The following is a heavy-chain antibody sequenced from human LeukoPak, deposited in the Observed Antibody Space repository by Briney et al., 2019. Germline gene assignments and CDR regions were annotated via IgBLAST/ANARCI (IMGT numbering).Heavy chain of an antibody. J-gene: IGHJ4*02. D-gene: IGHD7-27*01. CDR2: IYYSGST. CDR3: ARETPGAGHFDY. Sequence: KPSETLSLTCTVSGGSISSGDYYWSWIRQPPGKGLEWIGYIYYSGSTYYNPSLKSRVTISVDTSKNQFSLKLTAVTAADTAVYYCARETPGAGHFDYWGQGSLVTVSS. V-gene: IGHV4-30-4*02. CDR1: GGSISSGDYY.